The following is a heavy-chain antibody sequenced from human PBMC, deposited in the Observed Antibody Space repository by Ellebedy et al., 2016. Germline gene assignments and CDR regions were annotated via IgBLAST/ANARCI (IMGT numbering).Heavy chain of an antibody. CDR2: ISYDGTNK. Sequence: GGSLRLSCAASGFIFSTYGMHWVRQAPGKGLEWVAVISYDGTNKYSAESVKGRFTISRDNSKNTLYLQMNSLRPEDTALYYCAKPQWHYSNYAFDYWGQGTLVTVSS. CDR3: AKPQWHYSNYAFDY. CDR1: GFIFSTYG. J-gene: IGHJ4*02. V-gene: IGHV3-30*18. D-gene: IGHD4-11*01.